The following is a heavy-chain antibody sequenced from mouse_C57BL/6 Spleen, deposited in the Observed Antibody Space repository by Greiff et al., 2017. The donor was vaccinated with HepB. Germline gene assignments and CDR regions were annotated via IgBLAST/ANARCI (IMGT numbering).Heavy chain of an antibody. CDR2: ILPGSGST. J-gene: IGHJ1*03. D-gene: IGHD1-1*01. CDR3: ASHYGSSSYLYFDF. V-gene: IGHV1-9*01. CDR1: GYTFTGYW. Sequence: VQLQQSGAELMKPGASVKLSCTATGYTFTGYWIEWVKQRPGHGLEWIGEILPGSGSTNYNEKFKGKATFTTDKAYNTVYMQLSSLKTEDTAIYYCASHYGSSSYLYFDFWGTGTTVTVSA.